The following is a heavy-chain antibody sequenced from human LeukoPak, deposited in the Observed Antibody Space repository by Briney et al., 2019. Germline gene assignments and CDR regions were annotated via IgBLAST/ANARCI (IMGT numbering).Heavy chain of an antibody. J-gene: IGHJ6*02. D-gene: IGHD3-16*02. Sequence: PGGSLRLSCAASGLTFDDSAKHWVRQVPGKGLEWVFGINRSGGTVGYADSVKGRFTISRDNAKNSLYLQMSSLRADDTAVYYCARGGSYRAPDYNYYYGMDVWGQGTTVTVSS. V-gene: IGHV3-9*01. CDR1: GLTFDDSA. CDR3: ARGGSYRAPDYNYYYGMDV. CDR2: INRSGGTV.